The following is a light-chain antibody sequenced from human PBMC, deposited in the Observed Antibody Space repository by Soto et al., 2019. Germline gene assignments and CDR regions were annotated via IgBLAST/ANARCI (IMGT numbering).Light chain of an antibody. CDR2: ASS. CDR3: RKYNLAPRT. V-gene: IGKV1-27*01. J-gene: IGKJ1*01. Sequence: DIQMTQSPSSLSASVGDRVTITCRASQGISTYLAWYQQKPGKVPKLLIYASSTLQSGVPTRFSGSGSGTDFTLIISSLQPEEVATYYCRKYNLAPRTFGQGTKVEIK. CDR1: QGISTY.